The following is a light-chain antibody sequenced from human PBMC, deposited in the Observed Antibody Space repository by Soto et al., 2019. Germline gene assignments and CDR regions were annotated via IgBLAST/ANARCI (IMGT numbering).Light chain of an antibody. Sequence: DIQLTQFPSSLSASIGDRVTITCQASQDIRNNLNWYQQKPGEAPRLLIYDVSSLETGVPSRFSGSGSGTDFSFTISSLQSEDLGTYYCQQFESLPLFGGGTTVDIK. V-gene: IGKV1-33*01. CDR3: QQFESLPL. CDR2: DVS. CDR1: QDIRNN. J-gene: IGKJ4*01.